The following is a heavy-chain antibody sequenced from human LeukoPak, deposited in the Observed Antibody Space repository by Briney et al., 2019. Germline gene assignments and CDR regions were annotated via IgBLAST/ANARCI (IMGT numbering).Heavy chain of an antibody. CDR2: MYYSGSS. CDR3: ARLSYNWNTGY. D-gene: IGHD1/OR15-1a*01. CDR1: GGFISTYY. J-gene: IGHJ4*02. V-gene: IGHV4-59*08. Sequence: SETLSLTCTVSGGFISTYYWSWIRQPPGKGLEWIGYMYYSGSSNYNPSLKSRVTISVDTSKNQFSLKLTSVTAADTAVYYCARLSYNWNTGYWGQGTLVTVSS.